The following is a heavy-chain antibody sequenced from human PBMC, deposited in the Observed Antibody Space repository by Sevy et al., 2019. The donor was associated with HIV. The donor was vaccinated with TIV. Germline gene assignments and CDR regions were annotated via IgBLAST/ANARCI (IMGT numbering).Heavy chain of an antibody. CDR2: IRYDGSDK. CDR3: AKYLAGPGRRYFDY. D-gene: IGHD6-13*01. V-gene: IGHV3-30*02. CDR1: GFTFSNFG. Sequence: GESLKISCTASGFTFSNFGMHWVRQVPGKGLEWVTFIRYDGSDKYYAASVKGRFTISRDDSKNTLSLQMDSLRAEDTASYYCAKYLAGPGRRYFDYWGQGTLVTVSS. J-gene: IGHJ4*02.